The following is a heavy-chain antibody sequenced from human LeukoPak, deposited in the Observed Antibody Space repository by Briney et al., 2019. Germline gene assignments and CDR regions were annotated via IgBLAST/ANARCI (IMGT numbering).Heavy chain of an antibody. Sequence: GGSLRLSCAASGFTFTRYSMNWVRQAPGKGRGWGSRIYSGERTHYADSVKGRFTTSRDNSKNTLHLQMNSLRAADTAVYFCARGVSGYTYGSRFDYWGQGTLVTVSS. J-gene: IGHJ4*02. CDR2: IYSGERT. V-gene: IGHV3-53*01. CDR3: ARGVSGYTYGSRFDY. D-gene: IGHD5-18*01. CDR1: GFTFTRYS.